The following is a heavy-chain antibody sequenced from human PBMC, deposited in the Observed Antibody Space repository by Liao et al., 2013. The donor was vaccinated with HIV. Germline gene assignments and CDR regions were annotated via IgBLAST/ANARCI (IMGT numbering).Heavy chain of an antibody. D-gene: IGHD3-3*01. Sequence: VQLQESGPRLVKSSETLSLICSVSGGSITSGDYYWSWIRLPPGKGPEWIGHIYYSGSADYNPSLKSRVSISLDTSKNQFSLKLSSVTAADTAVYYCARGDNGFWSGSHYYFYYMDVWGKGTTVTVSS. J-gene: IGHJ6*03. CDR3: ARGDNGFWSGSHYYFYYMDV. CDR1: GGSITSGDYY. CDR2: IYYSGSA. V-gene: IGHV4-30-4*01.